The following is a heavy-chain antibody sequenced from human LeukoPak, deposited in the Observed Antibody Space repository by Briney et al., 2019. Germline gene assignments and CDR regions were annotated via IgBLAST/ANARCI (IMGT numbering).Heavy chain of an antibody. CDR3: AKDLGSVVTPPSLDS. CDR2: ISSSSSPI. J-gene: IGHJ4*02. V-gene: IGHV3-48*01. CDR1: GFIFSSYS. Sequence: PGGSLRLSCAASGFIFSSYSINWVRQAPGKGLEWISYISSSSSPIYYADSVKGRFTISRDNSKNTLYLQMNSLRAEDTAVYYCAKDLGSVVTPPSLDSWGQGTLVTVSS. D-gene: IGHD4-23*01.